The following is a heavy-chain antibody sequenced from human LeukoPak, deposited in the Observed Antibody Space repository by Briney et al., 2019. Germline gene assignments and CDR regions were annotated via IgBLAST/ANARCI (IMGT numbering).Heavy chain of an antibody. D-gene: IGHD3-22*01. Sequence: PSETLSLTCTVSGGSISSYYWGWIRQPAGKGLEWIGRIYTSGSTNYNPSLKSRVTMSVDTSKNQFSLKLSSVTAADTAVYYCARAGPASGYYPFDYWGQGTLVTVSS. V-gene: IGHV4-4*07. CDR2: IYTSGST. CDR1: GGSISSYY. CDR3: ARAGPASGYYPFDY. J-gene: IGHJ4*02.